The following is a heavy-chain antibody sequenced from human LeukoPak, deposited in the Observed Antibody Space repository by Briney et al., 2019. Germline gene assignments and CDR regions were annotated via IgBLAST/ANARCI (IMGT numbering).Heavy chain of an antibody. CDR2: ISHDGRTT. D-gene: IGHD2-21*01. Sequence: GGSLRLSCSASGFTFSSYRMHWFRQVPGQGLVWVSHISHDGRTTVYTDSVRGRFTIFRDNAKNTLYLQMNSLRAEDSALYFCSRGQDVVGPAADYWGQGTLLTVSS. J-gene: IGHJ4*02. CDR3: SRGQDVVGPAADY. CDR1: GFTFSSYR. V-gene: IGHV3-74*01.